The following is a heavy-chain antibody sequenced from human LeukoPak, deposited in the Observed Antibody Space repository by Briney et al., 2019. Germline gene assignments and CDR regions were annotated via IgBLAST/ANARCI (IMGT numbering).Heavy chain of an antibody. CDR3: ARVYGGYCSSTSCYNWFDP. CDR2: ISAYNGNT. CDR1: GYTFTSYG. V-gene: IGHV1-18*01. Sequence: ASVKVSCKASGYTFTSYGISWVRQAPGQGLEWMGWISAYNGNTDYAQKLQGRVTMTTDTSTSTAYMELRSLRSDDTAVYYCARVYGGYCSSTSCYNWFDPWGQGTLVTVSS. J-gene: IGHJ5*02. D-gene: IGHD2-2*01.